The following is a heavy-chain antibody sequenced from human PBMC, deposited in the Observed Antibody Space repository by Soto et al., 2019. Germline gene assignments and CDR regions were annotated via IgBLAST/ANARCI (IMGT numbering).Heavy chain of an antibody. CDR1: GYTFTGYY. CDR3: ARGNYDSSGYYYPVYYFDY. Sequence: ASVKVSCKASGYTFTGYYMHWVRQAPGQGLEWMGWINPNSGGTNYAQKFQGWVTMTRDTSISIAYMELSRLRSDDTAVYYCARGNYDSSGYYYPVYYFDYWGQGTLVTVSS. J-gene: IGHJ4*02. D-gene: IGHD3-22*01. CDR2: INPNSGGT. V-gene: IGHV1-2*04.